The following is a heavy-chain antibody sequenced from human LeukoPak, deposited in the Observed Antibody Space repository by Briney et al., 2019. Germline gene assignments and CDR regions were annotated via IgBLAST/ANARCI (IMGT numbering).Heavy chain of an antibody. Sequence: GGSLRLSCAASGFTFSSYAMSWVRQAPGKGLEWVSAISGSGGSTYYADSVKGRFTISRDNSKNTLYPQMNSLRAEDTAVYYCARVGVLEGAAAAFDNWGQGTLVTVSS. CDR1: GFTFSSYA. CDR2: ISGSGGST. CDR3: ARVGVLEGAAAAFDN. V-gene: IGHV3-23*01. J-gene: IGHJ4*02. D-gene: IGHD6-13*01.